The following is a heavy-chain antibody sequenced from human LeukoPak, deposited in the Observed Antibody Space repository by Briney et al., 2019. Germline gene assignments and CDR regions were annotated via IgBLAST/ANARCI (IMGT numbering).Heavy chain of an antibody. CDR1: GFTFDDYA. J-gene: IGHJ4*02. V-gene: IGHV3-9*03. CDR3: AKSVFLEWLPTSFDY. Sequence: PGGSLRLSCAASGFTFDDYAMHWVRQAPGKGLEWVSGISWNSGTIGYADSVKGRFTISRDNAKNSLYLQMNSLRAEDMALYYCAKSVFLEWLPTSFDYWGQGTLVTVSS. CDR2: ISWNSGTI. D-gene: IGHD3-3*01.